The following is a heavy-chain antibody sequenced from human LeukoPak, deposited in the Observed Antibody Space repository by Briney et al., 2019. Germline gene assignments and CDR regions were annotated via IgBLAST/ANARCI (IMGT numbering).Heavy chain of an antibody. Sequence: PGGSLRLSCAAPEFTFSSYWMSWVRQPPGSGLEWVATIKHDGSEEYYGDSVKGRFTLSRDNAHNSLYLQMNSLRAEDTAVYYCARGLLGAVTTFDYWGQGTLVTVSS. CDR1: EFTFSSYW. CDR2: IKHDGSEE. V-gene: IGHV3-7*03. CDR3: ARGLLGAVTTFDY. J-gene: IGHJ4*02. D-gene: IGHD4-11*01.